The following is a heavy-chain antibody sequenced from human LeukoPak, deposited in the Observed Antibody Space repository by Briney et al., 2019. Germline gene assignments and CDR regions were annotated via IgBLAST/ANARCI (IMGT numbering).Heavy chain of an antibody. J-gene: IGHJ5*02. Sequence: SETLSLTCTVSGGSISSSSYYWGWIRQPPGKGLEWIGSIYYSGSTYYNPSLKSRVTISVDTSKNQFSLKLSSVTAADTAVYYCARGRIVVVPAARLRFDPWGQGTLVTVSS. CDR3: ARGRIVVVPAARLRFDP. CDR2: IYYSGST. V-gene: IGHV4-39*07. D-gene: IGHD2-2*01. CDR1: GGSISSSSYY.